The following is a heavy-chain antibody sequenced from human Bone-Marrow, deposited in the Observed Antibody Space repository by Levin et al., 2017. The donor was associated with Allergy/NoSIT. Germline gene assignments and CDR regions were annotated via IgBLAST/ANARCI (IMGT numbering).Heavy chain of an antibody. V-gene: IGHV3-11*01. CDR2: ISHSGNTI. Sequence: GESLNISCAASGFTFKDYYMSWTRQAPGKGLEWVSYISHSGNTIYYADSVRGRFTISRDNAKNSLFLQMDSLRAEDTALYFCARTSRFYDTLTGYYNDYYYGMDVWGQGTTVTVSS. D-gene: IGHD3-9*01. CDR1: GFTFKDYY. CDR3: ARTSRFYDTLTGYYNDYYYGMDV. J-gene: IGHJ6*02.